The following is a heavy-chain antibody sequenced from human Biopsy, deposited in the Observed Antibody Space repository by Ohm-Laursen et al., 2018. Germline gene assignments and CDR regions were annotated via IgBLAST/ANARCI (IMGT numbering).Heavy chain of an antibody. CDR1: GGTFSTNA. D-gene: IGHD2-8*01. CDR3: ARLTRSTPPTGV. J-gene: IGHJ4*02. Sequence: ASVKVSCKASGGTFSTNAISWVRQAPGQGLEGMGWINTNSGDTEYAEKFQGRVTMTRDTSISTAYMELSRLRSDDTAVYYCARLTRSTPPTGVWGQGTLVTVSS. CDR2: INTNSGDT. V-gene: IGHV1-2*02.